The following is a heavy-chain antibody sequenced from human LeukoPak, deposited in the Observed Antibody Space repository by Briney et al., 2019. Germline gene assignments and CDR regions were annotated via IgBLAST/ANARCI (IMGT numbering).Heavy chain of an antibody. D-gene: IGHD2-2*02. Sequence: LSGGSLRLSCAASGFTFSISWIHWVRHAPGKGLVWVSHVNGDGGTTTYADSVKGRFTISRDNAKNTVYLQMNSLTAEDTAVYYCARDRRYSMDVWGQGITVTVSS. CDR1: GFTFSISW. V-gene: IGHV3-74*01. J-gene: IGHJ6*02. CDR3: ARDRRYSMDV. CDR2: VNGDGGTT.